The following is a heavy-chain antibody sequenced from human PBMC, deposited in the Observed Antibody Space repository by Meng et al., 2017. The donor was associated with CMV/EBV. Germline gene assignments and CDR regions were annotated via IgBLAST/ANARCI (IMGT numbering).Heavy chain of an antibody. CDR3: ARVDGYDDQDGNWFDP. J-gene: IGHJ5*02. V-gene: IGHV4-39*07. Sequence: HPQLPESGPGLGNPSETLSLTCTVSGGSISSSSYYWGWIRQPPGKGLECIGSIYYSGSTYYNPSLKSRVTISVDTSKNQFSLKLSSVTAADTAVYYCARVDGYDDQDGNWFDPWGQGTLVTASS. CDR2: IYYSGST. CDR1: GGSISSSSYY. D-gene: IGHD5-12*01.